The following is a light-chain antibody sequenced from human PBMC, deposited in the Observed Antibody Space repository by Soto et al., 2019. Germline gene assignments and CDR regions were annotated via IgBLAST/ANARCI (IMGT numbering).Light chain of an antibody. CDR3: SSYTTSSTVV. V-gene: IGLV2-14*03. CDR2: DVS. J-gene: IGLJ2*01. CDR1: SSDVGAYNY. Sequence: QSALTQPASVSGSPGQSITISCIGTSSDVGAYNYVSWYQQHPGRAPKLMIHDVSNRPSGVSNRFSGSKSGNTASLTISGLQAEDEADYYCSSYTTSSTVVFGGGTKVTVL.